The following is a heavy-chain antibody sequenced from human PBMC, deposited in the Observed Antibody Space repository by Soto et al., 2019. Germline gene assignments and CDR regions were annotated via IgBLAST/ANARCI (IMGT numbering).Heavy chain of an antibody. CDR3: ATYTVGEGGRGY. V-gene: IGHV4-4*09. D-gene: IGHD3-16*01. CDR2: HHSDST. CDR1: GGSMRGQH. J-gene: IGHJ4*02. Sequence: QVQLQESGPGLVKPSETLSLTCTVSGGSMRGQHWSWIRQPPGKGLEWIGHHSDSTNYNPSLKSRTTISTATSKNQFSLKLSSVPAADTAVYYCATYTVGEGGRGYWGQGTLVTVSS.